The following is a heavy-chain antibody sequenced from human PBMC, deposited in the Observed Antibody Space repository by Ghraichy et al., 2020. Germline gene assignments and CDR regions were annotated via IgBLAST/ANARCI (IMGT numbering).Heavy chain of an antibody. CDR1: GFTFNNYA. Sequence: GGSLRLSCAASGFTFNNYAMSWVRQAPGKGLEWVSAISGNGDTTYYADSVKGRFTISRDNSKNTLYLQMNSLRAEDTAVYYCVKDPPYYGSGKNWFDPWGQGNLVNVS. J-gene: IGHJ5*02. V-gene: IGHV3-23*01. D-gene: IGHD3-10*01. CDR3: VKDPPYYGSGKNWFDP. CDR2: ISGNGDTT.